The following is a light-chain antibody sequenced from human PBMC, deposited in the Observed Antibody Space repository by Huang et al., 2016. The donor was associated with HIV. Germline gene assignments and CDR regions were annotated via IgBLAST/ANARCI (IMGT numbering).Light chain of an antibody. CDR2: STS. J-gene: IGKJ4*01. V-gene: IGKV1-9*01. CDR3: QHLMS. Sequence: IQLTQSPSSLSASVGDRVTITCRANQAIRSSLAWYQQRAGKAPKLLFNSTSTLRSGVPSRCSGSGSGTDFTLTISGPQPEDFASYSCQHLMSFGGGTKVEIK. CDR1: QAIRSS.